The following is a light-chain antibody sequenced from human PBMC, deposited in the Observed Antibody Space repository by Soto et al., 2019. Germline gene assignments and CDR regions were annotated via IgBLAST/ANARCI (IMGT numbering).Light chain of an antibody. Sequence: EIVLTQSPGTLSLSPGERATLSCRASQNVSSNYLAWFQQKPGQAPRLLIYAASSRATGIPDRFSGSGSGTDFTLTISRLEPEDFAVYYCQQYSSSPQTFGQGTKVEIK. J-gene: IGKJ1*01. CDR2: AAS. V-gene: IGKV3-20*01. CDR1: QNVSSNY. CDR3: QQYSSSPQT.